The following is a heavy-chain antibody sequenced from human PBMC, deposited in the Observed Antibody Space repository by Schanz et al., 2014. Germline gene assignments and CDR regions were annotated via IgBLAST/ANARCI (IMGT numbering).Heavy chain of an antibody. CDR2: ITAYNGDT. CDR1: GGTFSSYT. V-gene: IGHV1-18*01. CDR3: VRVPSRDVSFDL. Sequence: VQLEQSGAEVKKPGSSVKVSCKASGGTFSSYTISWVRQAPGQGLEWMGWITAYNGDTNYALKLQGRVTMTTDTSTGTAYMELRSLRSDDTAHYYCVRVPSRDVSFDLWGRGTLVTVSS. D-gene: IGHD3-16*01. J-gene: IGHJ2*01.